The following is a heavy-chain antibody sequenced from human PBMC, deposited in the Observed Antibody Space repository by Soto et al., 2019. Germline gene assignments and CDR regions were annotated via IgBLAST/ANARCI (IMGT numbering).Heavy chain of an antibody. CDR1: GGSSASTSYY. CDR2: IYYTGST. CDR3: ARYSMYHSSGYY. J-gene: IGHJ4*02. V-gene: IGHV4-39*02. Sequence: SEILSLTRTVSGGSSASTSYYWGWIRQPPGKGLEWIGSIYYTGSTYYNPSLKSRVTISVDTSKNHISLNLNSVTAADTAVYWCARYSMYHSSGYYWGQGILVTVSS. D-gene: IGHD3-22*01.